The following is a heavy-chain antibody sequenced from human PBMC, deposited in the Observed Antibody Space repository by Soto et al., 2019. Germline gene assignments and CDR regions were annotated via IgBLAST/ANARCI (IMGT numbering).Heavy chain of an antibody. CDR1: GFTVSSKY. Sequence: EVQLVESGGGLIQPGGSLRLSCAASGFTVSSKYMTWVRQAPGKGLEWVSVIYGGGTTYYADSVTGRFTISRDNSKNTLYLQMNSLRAGDAAVYYCVQTTGWPGFDFWGQGPLVTVSS. D-gene: IGHD6-19*01. CDR2: IYGGGTT. V-gene: IGHV3-53*01. J-gene: IGHJ4*02. CDR3: VQTTGWPGFDF.